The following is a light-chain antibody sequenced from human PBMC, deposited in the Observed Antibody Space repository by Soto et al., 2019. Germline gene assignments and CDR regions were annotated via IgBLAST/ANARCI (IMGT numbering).Light chain of an antibody. CDR2: GVS. V-gene: IGKV3-11*01. CDR3: QLRNHSGLYT. CDR1: QSVSRY. J-gene: IGKJ2*01. Sequence: EIVLTQSPATLSLSPGERATLSCRASQSVSRYLAWCQQKPGQAPRLLIYGVSNRATRIPARFSGSWSGTDFTLTISSLEPEDVAVYYCQLRNHSGLYTFGQGTKLEIK.